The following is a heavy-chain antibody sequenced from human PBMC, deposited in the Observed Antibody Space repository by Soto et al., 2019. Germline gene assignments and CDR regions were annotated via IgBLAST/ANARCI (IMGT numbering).Heavy chain of an antibody. V-gene: IGHV3-33*01. J-gene: IGHJ3*02. Sequence: GGSLRLSCAASGFTFSSYGMHWVRQAPGKGLEWVAVIWYDGSNKYYADSVKGRFTISRDNSKNTLYLQMSSLRAEDTAVYYCASGGRWLQLPDAFDIWGQGTMVTVSS. CDR1: GFTFSSYG. D-gene: IGHD5-12*01. CDR3: ASGGRWLQLPDAFDI. CDR2: IWYDGSNK.